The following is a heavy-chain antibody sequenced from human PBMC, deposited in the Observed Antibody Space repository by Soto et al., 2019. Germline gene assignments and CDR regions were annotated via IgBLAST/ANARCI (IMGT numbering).Heavy chain of an antibody. V-gene: IGHV4-34*01. Sequence: SETLSLTCAVYGGSFSGYYWSWIRQPPGKGLEWIGEINHSGSTNYNPSLKSRVTISVDTSKNQFSLKLSSVTAADTAVYYSATCALFVVYGMDVWGQGTTVTVSS. CDR3: ATCALFVVYGMDV. D-gene: IGHD2-15*01. J-gene: IGHJ6*02. CDR1: GGSFSGYY. CDR2: INHSGST.